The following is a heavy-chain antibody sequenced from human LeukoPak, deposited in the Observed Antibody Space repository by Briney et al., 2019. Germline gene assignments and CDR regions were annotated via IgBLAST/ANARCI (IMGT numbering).Heavy chain of an antibody. V-gene: IGHV4-30-2*01. CDR1: GGSISSGGYS. CDR3: ARGFYGSGRYWFDP. D-gene: IGHD3-10*01. J-gene: IGHJ5*02. Sequence: PSETLSRTCAVSGGSISSGGYSWSWIRQPPGKGLEWIGYIYHSGSTYYNPSLKSRVTISVDRSKNQFSLKLSSVTAADTAVYYCARGFYGSGRYWFDPWGQGTLVTVSS. CDR2: IYHSGST.